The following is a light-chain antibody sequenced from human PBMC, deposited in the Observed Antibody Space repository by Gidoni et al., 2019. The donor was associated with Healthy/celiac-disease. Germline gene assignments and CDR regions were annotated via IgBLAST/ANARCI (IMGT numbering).Light chain of an antibody. J-gene: IGKJ2*01. Sequence: DIQMTQSPSSLSASVGARVTITCRASQSISSYLNWYQQKPGKAPKLLIYAASSLQSGVPSRFSGSGSGTDFTLTISSLQPEDFATYYCQQSYSTPRTFGQGTKREIK. V-gene: IGKV1-39*01. CDR1: QSISSY. CDR3: QQSYSTPRT. CDR2: AAS.